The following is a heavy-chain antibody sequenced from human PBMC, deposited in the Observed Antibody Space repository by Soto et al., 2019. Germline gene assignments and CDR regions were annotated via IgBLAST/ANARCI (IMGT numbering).Heavy chain of an antibody. CDR2: IYYSGST. V-gene: IGHV4-61*08. CDR1: GGSVSSGDYY. Sequence: PSETLSLTCTVSGGSVSSGDYYWSWIRQPPGKGLEWIGYIYYSGSTNYNPSLKSRVSISLDTSKNQFSLGSTSVTAADTAVYYCARIPVDTYMINWFDPWGQGTLVTVSS. CDR3: ARIPVDTYMINWFDP. J-gene: IGHJ5*02. D-gene: IGHD5-18*01.